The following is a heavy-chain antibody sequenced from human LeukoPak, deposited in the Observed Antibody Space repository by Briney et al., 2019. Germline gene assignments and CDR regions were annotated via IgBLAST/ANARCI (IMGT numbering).Heavy chain of an antibody. CDR3: AKGDSSSWYSGVPHYFDY. J-gene: IGHJ4*02. Sequence: GGSLRLSCAASGFTFSSYAMSWVRQAPGKGLEWVSAISGSGGSTYSADSVKGRFTISRDNSKKTLYLQMNSLRAEDTAVYYCAKGDSSSWYSGVPHYFDYWGQGTLVTVSS. CDR1: GFTFSSYA. CDR2: ISGSGGST. D-gene: IGHD6-13*01. V-gene: IGHV3-23*01.